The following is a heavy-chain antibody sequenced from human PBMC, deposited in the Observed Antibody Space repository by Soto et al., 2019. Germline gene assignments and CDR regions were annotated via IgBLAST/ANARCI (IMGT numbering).Heavy chain of an antibody. J-gene: IGHJ4*02. CDR2: INPSGGST. CDR3: ARDIKAAAGTGNFDY. CDR1: GYTFTSYY. D-gene: IGHD6-13*01. Sequence: GASVKVSCKASGYTFTSYYMHWVRQAPGQGLEWMGIINPSGGSTSYAQKFQGRVTMTRDTSTSTVYMELSSLRSEDTAVYYCARDIKAAAGTGNFDYWGQGTLVTVSS. V-gene: IGHV1-46*01.